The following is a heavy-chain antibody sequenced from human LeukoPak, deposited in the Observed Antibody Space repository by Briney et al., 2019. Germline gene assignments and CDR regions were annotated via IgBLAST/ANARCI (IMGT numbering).Heavy chain of an antibody. Sequence: GGSLRLSCAASVFTFSCYTMYWVRQAPGEGLGYASVISSNGGRTYYAYSAKGRFTISRDNSKNTLYLQMSSLRTEDTAVYYCVKAQYDFWSGLDYWGQGTPVTVPS. V-gene: IGHV3-64D*09. CDR2: ISSNGGRT. J-gene: IGHJ4*02. CDR3: VKAQYDFWSGLDY. CDR1: VFTFSCYT. D-gene: IGHD3-3*01.